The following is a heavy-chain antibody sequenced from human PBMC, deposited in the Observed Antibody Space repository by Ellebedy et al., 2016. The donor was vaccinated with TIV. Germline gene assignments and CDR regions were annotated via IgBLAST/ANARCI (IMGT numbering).Heavy chain of an antibody. Sequence: AASVKVSCKASGGTFSSYAISWVRQAPGQGLEWMGRIIPILGIANYAQKFQGRVTITADKSTSTAYMELSSLRSEDQAVYYCAREKVIAAAGSSNFYFDYWGQGTLVTVSS. V-gene: IGHV1-69*04. D-gene: IGHD6-13*01. CDR3: AREKVIAAAGSSNFYFDY. CDR1: GGTFSSYA. J-gene: IGHJ4*02. CDR2: IIPILGIA.